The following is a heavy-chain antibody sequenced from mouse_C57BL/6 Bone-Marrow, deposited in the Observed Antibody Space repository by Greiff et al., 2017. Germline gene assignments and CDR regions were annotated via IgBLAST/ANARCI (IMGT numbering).Heavy chain of an antibody. V-gene: IGHV14-2*01. J-gene: IGHJ4*01. CDR2: IDPEDGET. CDR1: GFNIKDYY. CDR3: ARHYYGSSYGAMDY. D-gene: IGHD1-1*01. Sequence: VQLQQSGAELVKPGASVKLSCTASGFNIKDYYMHWVKQRTEQGLEWIGRIDPEDGETQYAPKFQGKATITADTSSNTAYLQLSSLTSEDTAVYYCARHYYGSSYGAMDYWGQGTSVTVSS.